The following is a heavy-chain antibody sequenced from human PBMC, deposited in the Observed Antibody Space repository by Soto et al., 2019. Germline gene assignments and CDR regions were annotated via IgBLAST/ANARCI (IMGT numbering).Heavy chain of an antibody. J-gene: IGHJ4*02. D-gene: IGHD1-26*01. CDR1: GFTFSSYA. CDR3: ARDFVIVGATRGSD. V-gene: IGHV3-30-3*01. CDR2: ISYDGSNK. Sequence: QVQLVESGGGVVQPGRSLRLSCAASGFTFSSYAMHWVRQAPGKGLEWVAVISYDGSNKYYADSVKGRFTISRDNSKNTLYLQMNSLRAEDTAAYYCARDFVIVGATRGSDWGQGTLVTVSS.